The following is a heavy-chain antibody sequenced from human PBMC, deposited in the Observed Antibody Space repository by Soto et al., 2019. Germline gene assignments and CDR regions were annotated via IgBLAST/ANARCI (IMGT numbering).Heavy chain of an antibody. CDR3: ARLNYDSSGSGAFDI. CDR2: IYPGDSDT. D-gene: IGHD3-22*01. CDR1: GYSFTNYW. Sequence: GESLKISCKGSGYSFTNYWIGWVRQMPGKGLEWMGIIYPGDSDTRYSPSFQGQVTISADKSISTAYLQWSSLKASDTAMYYCARLNYDSSGSGAFDIWGQGTMVTVSS. J-gene: IGHJ3*02. V-gene: IGHV5-51*01.